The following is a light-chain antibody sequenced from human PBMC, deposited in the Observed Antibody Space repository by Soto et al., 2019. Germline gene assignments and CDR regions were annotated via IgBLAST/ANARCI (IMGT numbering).Light chain of an antibody. CDR3: QQYGSSPRT. V-gene: IGKV3-20*01. J-gene: IGKJ1*01. CDR2: GAS. CDR1: QSVSSTY. Sequence: EIVLTQSPGTLSLSPGERATLSCRASQSVSSTYLAWYQQKPGQAPRLLIYGASSSATGIPDRFSGSGSGTAFPLTVSRLAPEDFAVYYCQQYGSSPRTFGQGTKVEI.